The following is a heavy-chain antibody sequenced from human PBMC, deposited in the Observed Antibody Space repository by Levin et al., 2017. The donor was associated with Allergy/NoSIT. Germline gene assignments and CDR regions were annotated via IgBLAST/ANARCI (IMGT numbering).Heavy chain of an antibody. CDR1: GFTFSSYW. Sequence: QSGGSLRLSCAASGFTFSSYWMHWVRQAPGKGLVWVSRIKSDGSSTRYADSVKGRFTISRDNTKNTLFLQMNSLRAEDTAIYYCAQGTTIFGVVSQFDYWGQGTLVTVSS. D-gene: IGHD3-3*01. CDR2: IKSDGSST. CDR3: AQGTTIFGVVSQFDY. J-gene: IGHJ4*02. V-gene: IGHV3-74*01.